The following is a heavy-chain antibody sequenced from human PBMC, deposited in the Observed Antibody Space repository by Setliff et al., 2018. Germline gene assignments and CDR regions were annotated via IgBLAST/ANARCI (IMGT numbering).Heavy chain of an antibody. J-gene: IGHJ4*02. CDR2: IYTDNGNT. CDR1: GYTFKNYG. V-gene: IGHV1-3*04. Sequence: ASVKVSCKASGYTFKNYGVSWVRQAPGQGLEWMGFIYTDNGNTKYSKNFQDRVAITRDTSASTAYMELSSLTSEDTAVYFCARGSRGFDYWGQGTLVTVSS. CDR3: ARGSRGFDY.